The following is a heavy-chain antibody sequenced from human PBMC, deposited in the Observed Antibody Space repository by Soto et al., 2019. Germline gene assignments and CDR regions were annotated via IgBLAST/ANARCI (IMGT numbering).Heavy chain of an antibody. CDR2: IYYSGSA. J-gene: IGHJ4*02. CDR1: GGSISTYY. D-gene: IGHD4-17*01. Sequence: QVQLQESGPGLVKPSETLSLTCTVSGGSISTYYWSWIRQPPGKGLEWIGWIYYSGSASSNPFLKSRVTMSVDTSKNQFSLKLSSVTATDTAMYFCARHIYGDYDYFDSWGQGTLVTVSS. V-gene: IGHV4-59*08. CDR3: ARHIYGDYDYFDS.